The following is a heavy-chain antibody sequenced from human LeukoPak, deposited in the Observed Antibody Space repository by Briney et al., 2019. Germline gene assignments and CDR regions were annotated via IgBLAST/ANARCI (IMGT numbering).Heavy chain of an antibody. Sequence: SHTLSLTCTVSGGSISSGGYYWSWIRQPPGKALEWIGYIYYSGSTHYNPSLKSRVTISVDTSKNQFSLKLSSVTAADTAVYYCARAWEYGSGSYYNGVNWFDPWGRGTLVTVSS. J-gene: IGHJ5*02. V-gene: IGHV4-31*03. CDR2: IYYSGST. CDR1: GGSISSGGYY. D-gene: IGHD3-10*01. CDR3: ARAWEYGSGSYYNGVNWFDP.